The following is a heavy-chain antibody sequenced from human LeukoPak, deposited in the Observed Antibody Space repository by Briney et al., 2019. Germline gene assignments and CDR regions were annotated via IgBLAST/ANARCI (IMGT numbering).Heavy chain of an antibody. Sequence: SETLSLTCTVSGGSISSYYWSWIRQPAGKGLEWIGRIYTSGSTNYNPSLKSRVTISVDTSKNQFSLKLSSVTAADTAVYYCARQPLAPTAYYYGMDVWGQGTTVTVSS. V-gene: IGHV4-4*07. CDR3: ARQPLAPTAYYYGMDV. CDR1: GGSISSYY. D-gene: IGHD1-14*01. CDR2: IYTSGST. J-gene: IGHJ6*02.